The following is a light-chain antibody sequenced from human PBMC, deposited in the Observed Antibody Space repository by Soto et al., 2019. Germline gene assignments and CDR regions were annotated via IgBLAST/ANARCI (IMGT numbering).Light chain of an antibody. V-gene: IGKV1-12*01. Sequence: DIQMTQSPSSVSASVGDRVTITCRASQGISSWLAWYQQKPGQAPKLLIYAASNLQSGVPSRFSGSGSGTDFTLTINILQHDDWATYYCQQDINLPFPFGPGTKVDFK. J-gene: IGKJ3*01. CDR2: AAS. CDR1: QGISSW. CDR3: QQDINLPFP.